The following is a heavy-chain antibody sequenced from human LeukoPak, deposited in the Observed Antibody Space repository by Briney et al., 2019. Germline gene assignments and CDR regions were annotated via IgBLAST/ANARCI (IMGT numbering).Heavy chain of an antibody. CDR1: GFTFSSYA. D-gene: IGHD3-10*01. CDR2: VYSGGTT. Sequence: GGSLRLSCAASGFTFSSYAMSWVRQAPGKGLEWVSVVYSGGTTDFADSVKGRFLISRDNSKNKVYLQMNRLSAEDTAVYYCATGLGETGHYAFYYGMDVWGQGTTVIVSS. CDR3: ATGLGETGHYAFYYGMDV. V-gene: IGHV3-23*03. J-gene: IGHJ6*02.